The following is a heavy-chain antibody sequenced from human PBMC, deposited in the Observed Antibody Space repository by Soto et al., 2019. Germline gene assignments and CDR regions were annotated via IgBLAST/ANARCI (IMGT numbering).Heavy chain of an antibody. V-gene: IGHV3-9*01. J-gene: IGHJ4*02. Sequence: GGSLRLSCAVSGFTFDDNAMHWVRQAPEKGLEWVSGINWKSDIGYADSVKGRFTISRDNAENSLYLQMNSLKSEDTAVYYCATLDHDTLSDDYWGQGTLVTVSS. D-gene: IGHD3-22*01. CDR1: GFTFDDNA. CDR2: INWKSDI. CDR3: ATLDHDTLSDDY.